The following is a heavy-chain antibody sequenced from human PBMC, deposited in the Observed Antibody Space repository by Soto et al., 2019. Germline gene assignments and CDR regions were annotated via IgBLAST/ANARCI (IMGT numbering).Heavy chain of an antibody. CDR3: ARGSSDRLYYYYYGMDV. Sequence: SQTLSLTCAISGDRVSSNSAAWNWIRQSPSRGLEWLGRTYYRSKWYNDYAVSVKSRITINPDTSKNQFSLQLNSVTPEDTAVYYCARGSSDRLYYYYYGMDVWGQGTTVTVSS. D-gene: IGHD6-19*01. J-gene: IGHJ6*02. V-gene: IGHV6-1*01. CDR2: TYYRSKWYN. CDR1: GDRVSSNSAA.